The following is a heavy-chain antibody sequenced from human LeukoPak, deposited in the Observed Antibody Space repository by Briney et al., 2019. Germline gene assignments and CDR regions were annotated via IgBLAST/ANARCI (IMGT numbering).Heavy chain of an antibody. Sequence: SETLSLTCAVYGGSFSGYYWSWIRQPPGKGLEWIGEINHSGSTNYNPSLKSRVTISVDTSKNQFSLKLSSVTAADTAVYCCARRVALWFRRAFDYWGQGTLVTVSS. CDR3: ARRVALWFRRAFDY. V-gene: IGHV4-34*01. J-gene: IGHJ4*02. CDR2: INHSGST. CDR1: GGSFSGYY. D-gene: IGHD3-10*01.